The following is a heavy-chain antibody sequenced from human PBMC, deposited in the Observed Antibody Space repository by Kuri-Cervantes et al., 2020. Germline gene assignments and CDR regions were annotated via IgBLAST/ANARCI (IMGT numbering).Heavy chain of an antibody. CDR3: ARRDYGDYAFAFDI. CDR1: GGSISSGDYY. CDR2: IYYSGST. V-gene: IGHV4-30-4*01. J-gene: IGHJ3*02. D-gene: IGHD4-17*01. Sequence: SETLSLTCTVSGGSISSGDYYWSWIRQPPGKGLEWIGYIYYSGSTYYNPSLKSRVTISVDTSKNQFSLKLSSVTAADTAVYYCARRDYGDYAFAFDIWGQGTMVTVSS.